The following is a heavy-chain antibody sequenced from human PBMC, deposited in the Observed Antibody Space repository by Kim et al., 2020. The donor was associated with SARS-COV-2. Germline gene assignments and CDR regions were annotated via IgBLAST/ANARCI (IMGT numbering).Heavy chain of an antibody. J-gene: IGHJ6*02. CDR2: ISSSGSTI. V-gene: IGHV3-11*01. Sequence: GGSLRLSCAASGFTFSDYYMSWIRQAPGKGLEWVSYISSSGSTIYYADSVKGRFTISRDNAKNSLYLQMNSLRAEDTAVYYCAREPQYSSSWTRSYYYYGMDVWGQGTTVTVSS. CDR1: GFTFSDYY. D-gene: IGHD6-13*01. CDR3: AREPQYSSSWTRSYYYYGMDV.